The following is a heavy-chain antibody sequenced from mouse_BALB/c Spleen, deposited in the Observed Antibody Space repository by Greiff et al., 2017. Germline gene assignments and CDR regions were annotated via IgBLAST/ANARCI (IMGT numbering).Heavy chain of an antibody. J-gene: IGHJ3*01. CDR1: GFTFSSFG. D-gene: IGHD3-3*01. CDR3: AREGTGFAD. V-gene: IGHV5-17*02. CDR2: ISSGSSTI. Sequence: EVKLMESGGGLVQPGGSRKLSCAASGFTFSSFGMHWVRQAPEKGLEWVAYISSGSSTIYYADTVKGRFTISRDNHKNTLFLQMTSLRSEDTAMYYCAREGTGFADWGPGTLVTVSA.